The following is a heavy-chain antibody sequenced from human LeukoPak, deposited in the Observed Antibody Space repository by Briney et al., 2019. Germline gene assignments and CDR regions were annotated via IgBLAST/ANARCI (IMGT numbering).Heavy chain of an antibody. CDR2: ISGSGGST. V-gene: IGHV3-23*01. D-gene: IGHD3-10*01. Sequence: PGGSLRLSCAASGFTFSSYGMSWGRQAPGKGLEWVSAISGSGGSTYYADSVKGRFTISRDNSKNTLYLQMNSLRAEDTAVYYCAKASLWFGELFRYFDYWGQGTLVTVSS. CDR3: AKASLWFGELFRYFDY. CDR1: GFTFSSYG. J-gene: IGHJ4*02.